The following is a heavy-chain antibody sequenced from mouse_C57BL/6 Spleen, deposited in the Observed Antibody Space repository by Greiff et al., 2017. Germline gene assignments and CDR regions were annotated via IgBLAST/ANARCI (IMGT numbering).Heavy chain of an antibody. V-gene: IGHV1-78*01. CDR3: ARGDYDEEFDY. D-gene: IGHD2-4*01. CDR2: IYPRDGST. Sequence: VQLQQSDAELVKPGASVKISCKVSGYTFTDHSIHWMKQRPEQGLEWIGYIYPRDGSTKYNEKFKGKATLTADKSSSTAYLQLNSLTSEASAVYFCARGDYDEEFDYWGQGTTLTVSS. J-gene: IGHJ2*01. CDR1: GYTFTDHS.